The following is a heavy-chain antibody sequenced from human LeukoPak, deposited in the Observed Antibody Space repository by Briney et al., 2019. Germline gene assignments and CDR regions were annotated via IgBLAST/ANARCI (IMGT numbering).Heavy chain of an antibody. Sequence: PGGSLRLSCAASGFTFSSYGMSWVRQAPGKGLEWVSALSGSGGRTYYADSVKGRFTISRDNSKNTLYLQMNSLRAEDTAVYYCAKEVGWEYYGSGSYYNALGTDYWGQGTLVTVSS. J-gene: IGHJ4*02. V-gene: IGHV3-23*01. D-gene: IGHD3-10*01. CDR3: AKEVGWEYYGSGSYYNALGTDY. CDR1: GFTFSSYG. CDR2: LSGSGGRT.